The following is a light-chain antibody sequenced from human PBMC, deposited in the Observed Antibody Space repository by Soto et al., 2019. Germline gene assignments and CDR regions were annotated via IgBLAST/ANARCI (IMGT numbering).Light chain of an antibody. V-gene: IGKV3-20*01. CDR3: QQYKNWPLT. CDR2: GAS. J-gene: IGKJ4*01. CDR1: QTVRGNF. Sequence: EIVLTQSPGTLSLSAGDRATLACRASQTVRGNFLAWYQLKPGQAPRLLIYGASTRATGIPDRFSGSGSGTDFTLTITRVEPEDFAVYYCQQYKNWPLTFGGGTRVEIK.